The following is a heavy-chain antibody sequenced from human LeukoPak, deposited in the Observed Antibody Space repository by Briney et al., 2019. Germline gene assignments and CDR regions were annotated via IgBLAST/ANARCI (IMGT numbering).Heavy chain of an antibody. J-gene: IGHJ6*04. V-gene: IGHV3-30*01. CDR3: AREDIVVPAGLDV. CDR1: GFTFSSYA. Sequence: GSLRLSCAASGFTFSSYAMHWVRQAPGKGLEWAAVISYDGSNKYYADSVKGRFTISRDNSKNTLYLQMNSLRAEDTAVYYCAREDIVVPAGLDVWGKGTTVTVSS. D-gene: IGHD2-2*01. CDR2: ISYDGSNK.